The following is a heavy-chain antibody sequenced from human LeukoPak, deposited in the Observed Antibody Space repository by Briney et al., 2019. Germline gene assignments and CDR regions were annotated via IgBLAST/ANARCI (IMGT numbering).Heavy chain of an antibody. V-gene: IGHV4-4*02. CDR1: GGSISSSNW. CDR2: IYHSGST. J-gene: IGHJ6*02. D-gene: IGHD5-24*01. Sequence: SETLSLTCAVSGGSISSSNWWSRVRQPPGKGLEWIGEIYHSGSTNYNPSLKSRVTISVDKSKNQFSLKLSSVTAADTAVYYCAGGAEMATIDYYYYGMDVWGQGTTVTVSS. CDR3: AGGAEMATIDYYYYGMDV.